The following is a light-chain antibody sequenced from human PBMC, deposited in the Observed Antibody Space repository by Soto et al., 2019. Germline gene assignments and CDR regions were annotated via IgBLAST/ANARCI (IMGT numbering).Light chain of an antibody. J-gene: IGKJ1*01. V-gene: IGKV1-39*01. CDR2: AAS. CDR1: QSISSY. CDR3: QQSYSYPRT. Sequence: DIQMTQSPSSLSASVGDRVTITCRASQSISSYLNWYQQKPGKAPKLLIYAASTLQSGVPSRFSGSGSGTDFTLTINSLQPEDFATYFCQQSYSYPRTFGQGTKVEIK.